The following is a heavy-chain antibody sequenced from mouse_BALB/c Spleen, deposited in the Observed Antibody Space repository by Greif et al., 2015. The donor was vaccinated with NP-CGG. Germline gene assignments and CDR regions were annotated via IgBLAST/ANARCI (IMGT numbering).Heavy chain of an antibody. D-gene: IGHD4-1*02. CDR3: AQLGKTWFAY. CDR2: IDPANGNT. CDR1: GFNIKDTY. J-gene: IGHJ3*01. V-gene: IGHV14-3*02. Sequence: LVESGAELVKPGASVKLSCTASGFNIKDTYMHWVKQRPEQGLEWIGRIDPANGNTKYDPKFQGKATITADTSSNTAYLQLSSLTSEDTAVYYCAQLGKTWFAYWGQGTLVTVSA.